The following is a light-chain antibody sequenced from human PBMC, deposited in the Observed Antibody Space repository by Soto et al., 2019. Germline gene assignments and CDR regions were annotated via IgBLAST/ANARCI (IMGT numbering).Light chain of an antibody. Sequence: QSVLTQSSSASASLGSSVKLTCILSSGHSTYIIAWHQQQPGKAPRFLMTLDRSGSYNRGSGVPDRFSGSSSGAYRYLTISNLQFEDEGDYYCETWYSNTHKVFGGGTKLTVL. J-gene: IGLJ3*02. CDR1: SGHSTYI. CDR3: ETWYSNTHKV. V-gene: IGLV4-60*02. CDR2: LDRSGSY.